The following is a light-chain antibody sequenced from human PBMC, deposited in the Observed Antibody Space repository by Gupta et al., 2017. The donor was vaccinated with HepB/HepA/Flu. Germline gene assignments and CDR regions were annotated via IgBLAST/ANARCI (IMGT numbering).Light chain of an antibody. CDR2: DAS. V-gene: IGKV3-11*01. CDR1: QSVSSY. J-gene: IGKJ4*02. Sequence: EIVLTQSPATLSLSPGERATLSCRASQSVSSYLAWYQQKPGQAPRNLINDASNRANGSPARFSGSGAGTEVTITISSREQEDVAVYYCQQRSNWYPTFGRGTKVEIK. CDR3: QQRSNWYPT.